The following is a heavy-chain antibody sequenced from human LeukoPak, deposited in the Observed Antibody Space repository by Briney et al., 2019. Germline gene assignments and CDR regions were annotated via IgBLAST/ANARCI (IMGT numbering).Heavy chain of an antibody. D-gene: IGHD1-26*01. CDR2: MNPNSGHT. J-gene: IGHJ4*02. Sequence: ASVKVSCKASGDTFTSYDIIWVRQASGQGLEWMGWMNPNSGHTGCAQKFQGRVTMTRTTSISTAYMELTSLTSEDSAVYYCARSIVGVRKRNDYWGQGTLVTVSS. V-gene: IGHV1-8*01. CDR3: ARSIVGVRKRNDY. CDR1: GDTFTSYD.